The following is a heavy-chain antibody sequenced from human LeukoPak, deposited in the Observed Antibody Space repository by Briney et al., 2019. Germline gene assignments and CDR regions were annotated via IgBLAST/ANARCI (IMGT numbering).Heavy chain of an antibody. J-gene: IGHJ4*02. CDR3: ARDRSDSSGWYKGLDY. V-gene: IGHV4-61*08. CDR2: IYYSGST. Sequence: SETLSLTCAVSGGSIRNSGFYWGWIRQPPGKGLEWIGYIYYSGSTNYNPSLKIRVAISVDTSKNQFSLKLSSVTAADTAVYYCARDRSDSSGWYKGLDYWGQGTLVTVSS. D-gene: IGHD6-19*01. CDR1: GGSIRNSGFY.